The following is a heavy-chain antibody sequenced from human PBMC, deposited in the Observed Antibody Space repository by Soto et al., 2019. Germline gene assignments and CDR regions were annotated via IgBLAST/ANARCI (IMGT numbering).Heavy chain of an antibody. CDR2: IYYSGST. J-gene: IGHJ6*02. Sequence: SETLSLTCTVSGGSISSGDYYWSWIRQPPGKGLEWIGYIYYSGSTYYNPSLKSRVTISVDTSKNHFSLNLTSVTAADTAVYYSVATTMAYYYGMDVWGQGTTVTVSS. CDR3: VATTMAYYYGMDV. V-gene: IGHV4-30-4*03. CDR1: GGSISSGDYY. D-gene: IGHD5-12*01.